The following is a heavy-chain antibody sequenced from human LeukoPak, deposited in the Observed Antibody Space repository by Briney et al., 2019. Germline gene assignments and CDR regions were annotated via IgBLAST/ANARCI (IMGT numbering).Heavy chain of an antibody. V-gene: IGHV4-59*01. J-gene: IGHJ5*02. Sequence: SATLSLTCTVSGGSISSYYWSWIRQPPGKGLEWIGYIYYSGSTNYNPSLKSRVTMSVDTSKKQFSLKLRSVTAADTAVYYCARDIGTPYYYDSSGYYSGWFDPWGQGTLVTVSS. CDR1: GGSISSYY. D-gene: IGHD3-22*01. CDR2: IYYSGST. CDR3: ARDIGTPYYYDSSGYYSGWFDP.